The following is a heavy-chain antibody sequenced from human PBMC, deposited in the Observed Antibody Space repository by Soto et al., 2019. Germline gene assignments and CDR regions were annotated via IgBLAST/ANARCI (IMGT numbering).Heavy chain of an antibody. V-gene: IGHV3-13*01. CDR2: IGTAGDT. CDR1: GFTFSSYD. Sequence: EVQLVESGGGLVQPGGSLRLSCAASGFTFSSYDMYWVRQATGKGLEWVSAIGTAGDTYYPGSVKGRFTISRENAKNSLYLQMNSLRAGDTAVYYCARVHIRYGGIDAWGQGTLVTVSS. CDR3: ARVHIRYGGIDA. J-gene: IGHJ4*02. D-gene: IGHD2-21*01.